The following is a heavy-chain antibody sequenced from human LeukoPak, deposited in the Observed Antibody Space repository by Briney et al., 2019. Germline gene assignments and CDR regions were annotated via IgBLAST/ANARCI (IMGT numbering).Heavy chain of an antibody. Sequence: PGGSLRLSCAASGFTFRSYWMTWVRQAPGKGLEWVANIKEDGSDKYYVDSVKGRFTISEDNAKNSVYLQMNSLRAEDTAVYYCARDAGAGFDYWGQGTLVTVSS. J-gene: IGHJ4*02. CDR3: ARDAGAGFDY. CDR2: IKEDGSDK. V-gene: IGHV3-7*01. CDR1: GFTFRSYW. D-gene: IGHD3-10*01.